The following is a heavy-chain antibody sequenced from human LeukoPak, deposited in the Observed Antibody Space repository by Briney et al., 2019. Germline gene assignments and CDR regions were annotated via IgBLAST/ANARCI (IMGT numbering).Heavy chain of an antibody. CDR3: ARLTGTTGFDY. D-gene: IGHD1-1*01. CDR2: IKQDGSDK. V-gene: IGHV3-7*01. J-gene: IGHJ4*02. Sequence: PGGSLRLSCAASGFPFSSYWMSWVRQAPGKGQEWVANIKQDGSDKYYVDSVKGRFTISRDNAKNSLYLQVNSLRGDDTAVYYCARLTGTTGFDYSGQGTLVTVSS. CDR1: GFPFSSYW.